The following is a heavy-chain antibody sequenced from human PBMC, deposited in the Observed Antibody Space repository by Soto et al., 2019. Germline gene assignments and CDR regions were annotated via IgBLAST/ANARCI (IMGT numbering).Heavy chain of an antibody. D-gene: IGHD6-13*01. Sequence: ASVKVSCKASGYTFTSYGISWVRQAPGQGLEWMGWISAYNGNTNYAQKLQGRVTMTTDTSTSTAYMELRSLRSDDTAVYYCARDRQLVILRTGFAPRGQGTLVTVSS. CDR2: ISAYNGNT. V-gene: IGHV1-18*01. J-gene: IGHJ5*02. CDR1: GYTFTSYG. CDR3: ARDRQLVILRTGFAP.